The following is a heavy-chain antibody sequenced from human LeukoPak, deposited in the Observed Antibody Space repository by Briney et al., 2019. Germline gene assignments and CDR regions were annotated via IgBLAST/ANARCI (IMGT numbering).Heavy chain of an antibody. V-gene: IGHV3-66*01. Sequence: GGSLRLSCEASGFTVTSNHMSWVRQAPGKGLEWVSIIYSGGSTYYADSVTGRFTISRDNAKNSLYLQMNSLKTEDTAVYYCCSPPIPRTTTQAQYYYYMDVWGKGTTVTVSS. D-gene: IGHD1-26*01. J-gene: IGHJ6*03. CDR1: GFTVTSNH. CDR2: IYSGGST. CDR3: CSPPIPRTTTQAQYYYYMDV.